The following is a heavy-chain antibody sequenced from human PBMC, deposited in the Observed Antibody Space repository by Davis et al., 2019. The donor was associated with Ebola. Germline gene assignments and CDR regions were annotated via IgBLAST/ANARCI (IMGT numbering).Heavy chain of an antibody. CDR3: ARASYGDRLQEHYYYYGMDV. Sequence: PGGSLRLSCAASGFTVSSNYMSWVRQAPGKGLEWVSVIYSGGSTYYADSVKGRFTISRDNSKNTLYLQMNSLRAEDTAVYYCARASYGDRLQEHYYYYGMDVWGQGTTVTVSS. CDR1: GFTVSSNY. J-gene: IGHJ6*02. CDR2: IYSGGST. V-gene: IGHV3-53*01. D-gene: IGHD4-17*01.